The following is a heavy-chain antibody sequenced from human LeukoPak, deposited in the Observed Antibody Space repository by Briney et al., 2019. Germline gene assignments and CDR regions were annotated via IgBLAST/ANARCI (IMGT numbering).Heavy chain of an antibody. V-gene: IGHV4-59*01. Sequence: PSQTLSLTCTVSGGSISSYSWSWIRQPPGKGLEWIGYIYYSGSTNYNPSLKSRVTISVDTSKNQFSLKLSSVTAADTAVYYCARDPREIPYYYDSSGYLSPYGMDVWGQGTTVTVSS. D-gene: IGHD3-22*01. J-gene: IGHJ6*02. CDR1: GGSISSYS. CDR2: IYYSGST. CDR3: ARDPREIPYYYDSSGYLSPYGMDV.